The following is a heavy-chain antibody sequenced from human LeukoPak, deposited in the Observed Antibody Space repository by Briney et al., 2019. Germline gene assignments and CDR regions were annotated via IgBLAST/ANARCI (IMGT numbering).Heavy chain of an antibody. V-gene: IGHV3-66*04. D-gene: IGHD3-10*01. CDR1: GFTVSSNY. CDR3: ARHPELYFFDY. CDR2: IYSGGNT. J-gene: IGHJ4*02. Sequence: GGSLRLSCAASGFTVSSNYMSWVRQAPGKGLEWVSVIYSGGNTYYADSVKGRFTISRDNSKNTLYFQMNSLRAEDTAVYYCARHPELYFFDYWGQGTLVTVSA.